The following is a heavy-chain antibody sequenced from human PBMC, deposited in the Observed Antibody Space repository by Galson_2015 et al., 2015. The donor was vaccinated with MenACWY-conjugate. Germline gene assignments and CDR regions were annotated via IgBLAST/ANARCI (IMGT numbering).Heavy chain of an antibody. V-gene: IGHV3-53*01. CDR2: LYDDGTS. Sequence: LRLSCAASGLSVTSHFMGWVRQAPGKGLEWVALLYDDGTSRYADSVKGRFTISRDTLRNSLSLQMHGLRAEDTAMYFCAKIVRHPVGPYFDSWGQGTLVLVSS. D-gene: IGHD2-21*01. J-gene: IGHJ4*02. CDR3: AKIVRHPVGPYFDS. CDR1: GLSVTSHF.